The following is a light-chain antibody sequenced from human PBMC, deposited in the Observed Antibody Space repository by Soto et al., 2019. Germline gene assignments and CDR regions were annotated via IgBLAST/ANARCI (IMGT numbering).Light chain of an antibody. CDR3: GTWDSSLSAYV. CDR2: DNN. V-gene: IGLV1-51*01. Sequence: QSVLTQPPSVSAAPGQKVTISCSASSSNIGNNYVSWYQQLPGTAPKLLIYDNNKRPSGIPDRFSGSKSGTSATLGITGLQTGDEADYYCGTWDSSLSAYVFGTGTKLTVL. J-gene: IGLJ1*01. CDR1: SSNIGNNY.